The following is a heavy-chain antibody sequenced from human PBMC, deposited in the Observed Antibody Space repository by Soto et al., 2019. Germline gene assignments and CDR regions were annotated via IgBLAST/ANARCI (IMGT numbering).Heavy chain of an antibody. Sequence: QVQLQESGPGLVKPSETLSLTCTVSGGSISSYYWSWIRQPAGKGLEWIGRIYTSGSTNYNPSLNSRVTKSVDTSKNHFSMKLISVTAADTAVYYCAMAPGYSYGIYYYYYGMDVWGQGTKVTFSS. CDR1: GGSISSYY. CDR3: AMAPGYSYGIYYYYYGMDV. V-gene: IGHV4-4*07. J-gene: IGHJ6*02. D-gene: IGHD5-18*01. CDR2: IYTSGST.